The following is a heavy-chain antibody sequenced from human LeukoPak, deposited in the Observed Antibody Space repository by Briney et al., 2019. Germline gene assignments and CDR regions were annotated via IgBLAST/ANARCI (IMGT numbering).Heavy chain of an antibody. V-gene: IGHV3-74*01. Sequence: GGSLRLSCAPSGFTVRRHWMRCVRPAPGEGLVWVSCIKSDGSSTSIADSAKGRFTNSRDNAKNTVYLQMNSLRAEDTAVYYCVRDNRSYNFDYWGQGTLVTVSS. D-gene: IGHD1-26*01. CDR2: IKSDGSST. CDR3: VRDNRSYNFDY. CDR1: GFTVRRHW. J-gene: IGHJ4*02.